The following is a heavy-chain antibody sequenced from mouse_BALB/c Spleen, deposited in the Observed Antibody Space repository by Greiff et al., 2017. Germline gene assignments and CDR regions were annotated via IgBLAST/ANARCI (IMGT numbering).Heavy chain of an antibody. D-gene: IGHD1-1*01. CDR2: ISNGGGST. V-gene: IGHV5-12-2*01. Sequence: EVQLVESGGGLVQPGGSLKLSCAASGFTFSSYTMSWVRQTPEKRLEWVAYISNGGGSTYYPDTVKGRFTISRANAKNTLYLQMSSLKSEDTAMYYCARHGYYVSSLYAMDYWGQGTSVTVSS. J-gene: IGHJ4*01. CDR1: GFTFSSYT. CDR3: ARHGYYVSSLYAMDY.